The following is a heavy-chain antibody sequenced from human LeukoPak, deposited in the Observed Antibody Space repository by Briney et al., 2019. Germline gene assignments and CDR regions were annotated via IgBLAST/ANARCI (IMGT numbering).Heavy chain of an antibody. V-gene: IGHV4-39*06. CDR1: GGSISSSSYY. Sequence: SETLSLTCTVSGGSISSSSYYWGWIRQPPGKGLEWIGSIYYSGSTYYNPSLKSRVTISVDTSKNQFPLKLSSVTAADTAVYYCAREGTTVTYKMYYYYYMDVWGKGTTVTVSS. CDR2: IYYSGST. CDR3: AREGTTVTYKMYYYYYMDV. J-gene: IGHJ6*03. D-gene: IGHD4-17*01.